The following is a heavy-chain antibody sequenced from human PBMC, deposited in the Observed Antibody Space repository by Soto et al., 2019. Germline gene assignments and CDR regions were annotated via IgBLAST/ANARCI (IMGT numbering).Heavy chain of an antibody. CDR1: GGSFSGYY. Sequence: SETLSLTCAVYGGSFSGYYWSWIRQPPGKGLEWIGEINHSGSTNYNPSLKSRVTISVDTSKNQFSLKLSSVTAADTAVYYCASSWAGYYDGQRDVWFDPWGQGTLVTVS. D-gene: IGHD3-22*01. J-gene: IGHJ5*02. CDR3: ASSWAGYYDGQRDVWFDP. V-gene: IGHV4-34*01. CDR2: INHSGST.